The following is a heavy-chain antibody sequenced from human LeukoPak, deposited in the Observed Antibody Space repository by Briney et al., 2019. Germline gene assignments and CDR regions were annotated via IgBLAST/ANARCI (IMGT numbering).Heavy chain of an antibody. CDR2: IKGSGSYA. J-gene: IGHJ3*01. CDR1: DFTFANYA. CDR3: GRDPNGDYIGAFEF. Sequence: HSGGSLRLSCVRSDFTFANYAMTWVRLTPGKGPEWVSSIKGSGSYAMYADSVSGRFTTSRDNSRNTIFLQMTSLRAEDTAIYYCGRDPNGDYIGAFEFWGLGTLVSVSS. D-gene: IGHD4-17*01. V-gene: IGHV3-23*01.